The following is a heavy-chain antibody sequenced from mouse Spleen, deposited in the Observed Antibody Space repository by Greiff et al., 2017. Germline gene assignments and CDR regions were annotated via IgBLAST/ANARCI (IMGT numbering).Heavy chain of an antibody. Sequence: EVKLVESGGGLVQPGGSLRLSCATSGFTFTDYYMSWVRQPPGKALEWLGFIRNKANGDKTEYSASVKGRFTISRDNSQNILYLQMNTLRTEDEAAYYCARAHYYGSSYWYFDVWGAGTTVTVSS. V-gene: IGHV7-3*02. CDR3: ARAHYYGSSYWYFDV. J-gene: IGHJ1*01. CDR2: IRNKANGDKT. CDR1: GFTFTDYY. D-gene: IGHD1-1*01.